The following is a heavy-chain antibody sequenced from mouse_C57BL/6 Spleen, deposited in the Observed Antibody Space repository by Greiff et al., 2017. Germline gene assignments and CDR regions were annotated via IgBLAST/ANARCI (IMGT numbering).Heavy chain of an antibody. CDR1: GYAFTNYL. Sequence: QVQLQQSGAELVRPGTSVKVSCKASGYAFTNYLIEWVKQRPGQGLEWIGVINPGSGGTNYNEKFKGKATLTADKSSSTAYMQLSSLTSEDSAVYFCAREGTTWDYWGQGTTLTVSS. J-gene: IGHJ2*01. CDR3: AREGTTWDY. V-gene: IGHV1-54*01. CDR2: INPGSGGT. D-gene: IGHD5-5*01.